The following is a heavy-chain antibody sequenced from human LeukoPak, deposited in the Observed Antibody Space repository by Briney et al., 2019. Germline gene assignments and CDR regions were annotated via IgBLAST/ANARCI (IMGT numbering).Heavy chain of an antibody. Sequence: GGSLRLSCATSGFTVSNSYMSWVRQAPGKGLEWVSVIYSGGSTYYADSVKGRFTISRDNSKNTVYLQMNSLRAEDTAVYYCARGGGGSYREFDYWGQGTLVTVSS. J-gene: IGHJ4*02. CDR1: GFTVSNSY. V-gene: IGHV3-53*01. D-gene: IGHD1-26*01. CDR2: IYSGGST. CDR3: ARGGGGSYREFDY.